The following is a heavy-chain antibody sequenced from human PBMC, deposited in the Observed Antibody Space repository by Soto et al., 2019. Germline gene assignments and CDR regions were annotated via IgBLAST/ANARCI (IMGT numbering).Heavy chain of an antibody. D-gene: IGHD2-21*01. CDR1: GYTFNIYA. J-gene: IGHJ3*02. CDR2: MNAGNVNT. V-gene: IGHV1-3*01. Sequence: QVRLEQSGADVKTPGASVKVSCQASGYTFNIYAIHWVRQAPGQRPEWMGWMNAGNVNTEYSPKFHGRVTMTRDRYARAAYMELSGLTSEDTAVYYCARDCTYCGGDTGREAFDIWGQGTMVTVS. CDR3: ARDCTYCGGDTGREAFDI.